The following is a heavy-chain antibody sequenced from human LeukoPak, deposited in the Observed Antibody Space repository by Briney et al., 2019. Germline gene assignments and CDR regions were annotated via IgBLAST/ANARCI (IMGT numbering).Heavy chain of an antibody. V-gene: IGHV1-18*01. CDR2: ISAYNGNT. CDR1: GYTFTSYG. J-gene: IGHJ5*02. D-gene: IGHD6-13*01. Sequence: ASVKVSCMASGYTFTSYGISWVRQAPGQGLEWMGWISAYNGNTNYAQKLQGRVTMTTDTSTSTAYMELRSLRSDDTAVYYCARDRYLRAAAGNVWFDPWGQGTLVTVSP. CDR3: ARDRYLRAAAGNVWFDP.